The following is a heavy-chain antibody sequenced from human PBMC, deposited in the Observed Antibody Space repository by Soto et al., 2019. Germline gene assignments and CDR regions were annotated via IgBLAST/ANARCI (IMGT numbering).Heavy chain of an antibody. CDR2: IYYSGST. Sequence: ASETLSLTCAVSGASISSSNWLSWVRQPPGKGLEWIGEIYYSGSTNYNPSLRSRVTISVDKSKNQFSLNLNSVTAADTAVYYCASEKVSGYGMDVWSQGTTVTVS. V-gene: IGHV4-4*02. CDR3: ASEKVSGYGMDV. CDR1: GASISSSNW. J-gene: IGHJ6*02.